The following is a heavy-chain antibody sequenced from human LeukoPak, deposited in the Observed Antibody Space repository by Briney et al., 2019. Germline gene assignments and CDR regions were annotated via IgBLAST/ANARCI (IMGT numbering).Heavy chain of an antibody. J-gene: IGHJ4*02. D-gene: IGHD6-6*01. V-gene: IGHV4-31*03. CDR1: GGSISSGGYY. CDR2: IYYSGST. CDR3: ARGIAARLWYFDY. Sequence: PSETLSLTCTVSGGSISSGGYYWSWICQHPGKGLEWIGYIYYSGSTYYNPSLKSRVTISVDTSKNQFSLKLSSVTAADTAVYYCARGIAARLWYFDYWGQGTLVTVSS.